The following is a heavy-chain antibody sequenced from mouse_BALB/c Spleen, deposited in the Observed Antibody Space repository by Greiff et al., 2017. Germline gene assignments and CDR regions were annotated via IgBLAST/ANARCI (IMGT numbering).Heavy chain of an antibody. CDR2: ISSGGSYT. J-gene: IGHJ3*01. V-gene: IGHV5-6*01. Sequence: EVQLVESGGDLVKPGGSLKLSCAASGFTFSSYGMSWVRQTPDKRLEWVATISSGGSYTYYPDSVKGRFTISRDNAKNNLYLQMSSLKSEDTAMYYCARGDYGSRDWFAYWGQGTLVTVSA. CDR1: GFTFSSYG. CDR3: ARGDYGSRDWFAY. D-gene: IGHD1-1*01.